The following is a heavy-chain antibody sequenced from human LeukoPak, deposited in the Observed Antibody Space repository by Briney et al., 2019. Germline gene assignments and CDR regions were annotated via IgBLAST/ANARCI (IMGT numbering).Heavy chain of an antibody. CDR3: SRGGYSHAFDV. V-gene: IGHV3-74*01. J-gene: IGHJ3*01. Sequence: GGSLRLSCAASGFTFSGFYMHWIRQAPGEGLVWVSHINWDGSSITYADSVKGRFTISRDNAKNTLYLQMDSLRAEDTAVYYCSRGGYSHAFDVWGQGTMVTVSS. CDR2: INWDGSSI. D-gene: IGHD2-15*01. CDR1: GFTFSGFY.